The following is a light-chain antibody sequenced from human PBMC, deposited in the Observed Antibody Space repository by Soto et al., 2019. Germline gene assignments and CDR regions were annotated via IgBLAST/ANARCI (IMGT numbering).Light chain of an antibody. J-gene: IGKJ4*01. CDR1: QSISNW. V-gene: IGKV1-39*01. CDR2: HAS. Sequence: IQLPHSSSTLPASVGARVTITCRASQSISNWLAWYQQKPGTAPKVLIYHASNLQSGVPSRFSGSGSGTDFTLTISSLQPEDFATYFCQRGYSTPLTFGGGTKVDIK. CDR3: QRGYSTPLT.